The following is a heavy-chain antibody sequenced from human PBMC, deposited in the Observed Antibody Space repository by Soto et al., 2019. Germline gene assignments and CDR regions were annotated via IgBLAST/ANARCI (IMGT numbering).Heavy chain of an antibody. CDR2: ISYDGSNK. D-gene: IGHD2-15*01. Sequence: PGGSLRLSCAASGFTFSSYGMHWVRQAPGKGLERVAVISYDGSNKYYADSVKGRFTISRDNSKNTLYLQMNSLRAEDTAVYYCAKETYSGPLDYWGQGTLVTVSS. CDR1: GFTFSSYG. J-gene: IGHJ4*02. V-gene: IGHV3-30*18. CDR3: AKETYSGPLDY.